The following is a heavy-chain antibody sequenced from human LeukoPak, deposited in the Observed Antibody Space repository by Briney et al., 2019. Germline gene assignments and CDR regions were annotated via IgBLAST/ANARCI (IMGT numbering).Heavy chain of an antibody. CDR2: IYHSGST. V-gene: IGHV4-30-2*01. D-gene: IGHD1-14*01. CDR3: ARGPLRGNRDGYFDY. J-gene: IGHJ4*02. CDR1: GGSISSGGYS. Sequence: PSETLSLTCAVSGGSISSGGYSWSWIRQPPGKGLEWIGYIYHSGSTYYNPSLKSRVTISVDTSKNQFSLKLSSVTAADTAVYYCARGPLRGNRDGYFDYWGQGTLVTVSS.